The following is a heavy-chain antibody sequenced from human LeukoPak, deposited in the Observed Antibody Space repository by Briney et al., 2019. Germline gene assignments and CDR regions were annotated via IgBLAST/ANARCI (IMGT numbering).Heavy chain of an antibody. J-gene: IGHJ4*02. V-gene: IGHV3-23*01. D-gene: IGHD5-12*01. CDR2: IIASGGRT. Sequence: GGTVRLSCVASGFTFSIYGMNWVRQAPGKGLEWVSGIIASGGRTNYADSVKGRFTISRDNAKNSLYLQMNSLRAEDTAVYYCTQGYSGYENQLDWDYWGQGTLVTVSS. CDR3: TQGYSGYENQLDWDY. CDR1: GFTFSIYG.